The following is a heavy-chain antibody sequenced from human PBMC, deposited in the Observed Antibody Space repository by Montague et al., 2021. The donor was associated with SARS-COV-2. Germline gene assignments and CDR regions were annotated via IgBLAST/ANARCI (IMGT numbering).Heavy chain of an antibody. V-gene: IGHV4-34*01. CDR1: GGSFSGDY. CDR2: SNVNESS. Sequence: SETLSLTCAVYGGSFSGDYWCWIRLPPGKGLGLNGVSNVNESSYNNPSLKSQVTISIETAKNQFSLKLRSVSAAATAVYFCASGRAARSITIFGVVNPAIQYYYCMDVWGKGTTVTVSS. J-gene: IGHJ6*03. CDR3: ASGRAARSITIFGVVNPAIQYYYCMDV. D-gene: IGHD3-3*01.